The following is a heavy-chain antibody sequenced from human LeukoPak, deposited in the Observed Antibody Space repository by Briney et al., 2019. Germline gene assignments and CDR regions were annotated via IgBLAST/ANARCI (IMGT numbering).Heavy chain of an antibody. V-gene: IGHV4-61*02. CDR3: ARTSGSYSRVLN. Sequence: ASETLSLTCTVSGYSISSGYYWGWIRQPAGKGLEWIGRIYTSGSTNYNPSLKSRVTMSVDTSKNQFSLKLSSVTAADTAVYYCARTSGSYSRVLNWGQGTLVTVSS. J-gene: IGHJ4*02. CDR1: GYSISSGYY. D-gene: IGHD1-26*01. CDR2: IYTSGST.